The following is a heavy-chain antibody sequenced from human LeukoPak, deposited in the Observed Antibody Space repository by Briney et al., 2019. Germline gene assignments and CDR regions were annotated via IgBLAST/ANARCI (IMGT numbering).Heavy chain of an antibody. CDR1: GGSISSGDYY. D-gene: IGHD3-10*01. CDR2: IYYSGST. CDR3: AREKDVDYYGSGSYYNWFDP. V-gene: IGHV4-30-4*08. J-gene: IGHJ5*02. Sequence: PSETLSLTCTVSGGSISSGDYYWSWIRQPPGKGLEGIGYIYYSGSTYYNPSLKSRVTISVDTSKNQFSLKLSSVTAADTAVYYCAREKDVDYYGSGSYYNWFDPWGQGTLVTVSS.